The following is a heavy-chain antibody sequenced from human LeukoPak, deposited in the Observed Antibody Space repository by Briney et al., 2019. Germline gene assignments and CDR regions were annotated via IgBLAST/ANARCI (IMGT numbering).Heavy chain of an antibody. CDR1: GGSFSGYY. V-gene: IGHV4-34*01. D-gene: IGHD2-2*01. CDR2: INHSGST. J-gene: IGHJ6*02. Sequence: SETLSLTCAVYGGSFSGYYWSWIRQPPGKGLEWIGEINHSGSTNYNPSLKSRVTISVDTSKNQFSLKLSSVTAADTAVYYCARSGIVVVPAASRGYYYYYGMDVWGQGTTVTVSS. CDR3: ARSGIVVVPAASRGYYYYYGMDV.